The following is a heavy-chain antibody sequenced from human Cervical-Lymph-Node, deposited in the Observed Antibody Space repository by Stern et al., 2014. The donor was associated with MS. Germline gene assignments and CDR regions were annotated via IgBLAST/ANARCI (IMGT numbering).Heavy chain of an antibody. Sequence: QVQLVQSGAEVKKPGSSVKVSCKGSGASFSTNAISWVRQAPGQGLEWMGAIVSIFDKANYAQRFRGRVTITADESTSTAYLDLSSLRSGDTAVYFCTREHHGGNFASWGQGTLVTVSS. CDR3: TREHHGGNFAS. CDR2: IVSIFDKA. CDR1: GASFSTNA. D-gene: IGHD4-23*01. V-gene: IGHV1-69*01. J-gene: IGHJ4*02.